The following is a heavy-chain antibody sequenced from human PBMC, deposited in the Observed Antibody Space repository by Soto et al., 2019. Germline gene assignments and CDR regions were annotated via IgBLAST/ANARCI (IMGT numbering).Heavy chain of an antibody. D-gene: IGHD1-1*01. CDR2: SNHSGST. V-gene: IGHV4-34*01. J-gene: IGHJ2*01. CDR3: ARGYRVRARNGRYFDL. Sequence: QVQLQQWGAGLLKPSETLSLTCAVYGGSFSGYYWSWIRQPPGKGLEWMGESNHSGSTNYNPSLKSRVTISVDTSKNQFSLKLSSVTAADTAVYYCARGYRVRARNGRYFDLWGRGTLVTVSS. CDR1: GGSFSGYY.